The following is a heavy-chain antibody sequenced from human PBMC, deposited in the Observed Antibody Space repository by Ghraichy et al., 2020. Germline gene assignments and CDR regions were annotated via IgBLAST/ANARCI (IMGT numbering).Heavy chain of an antibody. CDR3: ARDSLGGGLAFDI. CDR1: GGSVSSGTYY. V-gene: IGHV4-61*01. D-gene: IGHD3-16*01. Sequence: SETLSLTCTVSGGSVSSGTYYWSWIRQPPGKGLEWIGYIYYIGTTNYNPSLKSRLTISVDTSTNQFSLKLSSMTAADTAVYYCARDSLGGGLAFDIWGQGTMVTVSS. CDR2: IYYIGTT. J-gene: IGHJ3*02.